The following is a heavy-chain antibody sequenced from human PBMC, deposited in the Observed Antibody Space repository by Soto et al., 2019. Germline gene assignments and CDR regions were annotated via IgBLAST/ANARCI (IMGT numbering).Heavy chain of an antibody. V-gene: IGHV3-9*01. CDR3: AISQDRGGRTTFIY. CDR2: INWKSDI. D-gene: IGHD3-16*01. CDR1: GFTFDDNA. J-gene: IGHJ4*02. Sequence: PGGSLRLSCAVSGFTFDDNAMHWVRQAPEKGLEWVSGINWKSDIGYADSVKGRFTISRDNAENSLYLQMNSLRVEDTALYYCAISQDRGGRTTFIYWGQGTQVTVS.